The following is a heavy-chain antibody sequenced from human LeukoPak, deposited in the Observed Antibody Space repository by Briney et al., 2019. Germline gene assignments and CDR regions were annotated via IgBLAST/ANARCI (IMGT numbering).Heavy chain of an antibody. J-gene: IGHJ2*01. CDR2: INNSGST. V-gene: IGHV4-59*12. CDR3: ARDKGPYWYFDL. CDR1: GGSISSYY. Sequence: PSETLSLTCTVSGGSISSYYWNWIRQPPGKGLEWIGNINNSGSTNHNPSLKSRVTISVDTSKNQISLKLTSVTAADAAVYYCARDKGPYWYFDLWGRGTLVTVSS.